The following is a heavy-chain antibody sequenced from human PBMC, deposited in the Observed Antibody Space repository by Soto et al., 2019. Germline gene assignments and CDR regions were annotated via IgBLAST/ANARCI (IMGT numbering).Heavy chain of an antibody. J-gene: IGHJ5*02. CDR2: INHVGGT. D-gene: IGHD2-8*01. CDR3: ARGRRDCTNGVCYVDNWFDP. Sequence: SETPSLTYAVYGGFPSESDGSWIRQPPGKGLGGIGEINHVGGTNYNPSLKSRVTISVDTSKNQFSLKLSSVTAADTAVYYCARGRRDCTNGVCYVDNWFDPWGQGTLVTVSS. V-gene: IGHV4-34*01. CDR1: GGFPSESD.